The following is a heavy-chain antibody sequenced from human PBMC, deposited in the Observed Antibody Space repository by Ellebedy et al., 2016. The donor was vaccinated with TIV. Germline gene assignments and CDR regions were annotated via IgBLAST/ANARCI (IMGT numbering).Heavy chain of an antibody. CDR3: ARGGSWGLAY. D-gene: IGHD2-15*01. J-gene: IGHJ4*02. Sequence: SETLSLXXTVSGGSTSFSSYYWGWIRQPPGKGLEWIGSISYSGSTYYNPSLKSRVTISGDTSKNQFSLKMKSVTAADTAVYYCARGGSWGLAYWGQGTLVTVSS. CDR2: ISYSGST. V-gene: IGHV4-39*02. CDR1: GGSTSFSSYY.